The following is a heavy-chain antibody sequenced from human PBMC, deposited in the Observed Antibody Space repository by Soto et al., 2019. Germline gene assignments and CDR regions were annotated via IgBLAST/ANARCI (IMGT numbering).Heavy chain of an antibody. D-gene: IGHD6-19*01. J-gene: IGHJ5*02. CDR3: ARSSGWFDP. CDR1: GFTFSIYR. CDR2: INSDGSST. Sequence: PGGSLRLSCAASGFTFSIYRMHWVRQAPGKGLVWVSRINSDGSSTSYADSVKGRFTISRDNAQNTLYLQMNSLRAEDTAVYYCARSSGWFDPWGQGTLVPVSS. V-gene: IGHV3-74*01.